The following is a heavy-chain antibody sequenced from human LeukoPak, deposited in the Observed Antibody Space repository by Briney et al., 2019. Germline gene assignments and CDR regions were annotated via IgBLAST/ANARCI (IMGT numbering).Heavy chain of an antibody. CDR3: AREWYYYDSSGYYYLFDY. CDR1: GFTVSSNY. Sequence: PGGSLRLSCAASGFTVSSNYMSWVRQAPGKGLEWVSVIYSGGSTYYADSVKGRFTISRDNSKNTLYLQMKSLRAEDTAVYYCAREWYYYDSSGYYYLFDYWGQGTLVTVSS. D-gene: IGHD3-22*01. CDR2: IYSGGST. J-gene: IGHJ4*02. V-gene: IGHV3-53*01.